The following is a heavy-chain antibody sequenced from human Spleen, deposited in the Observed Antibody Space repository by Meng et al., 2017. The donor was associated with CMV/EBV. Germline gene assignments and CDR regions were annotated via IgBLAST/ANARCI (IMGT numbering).Heavy chain of an antibody. D-gene: IGHD2/OR15-2a*01. CDR1: GFTVSSNY. V-gene: IGHV3-23*01. J-gene: IGHJ4*02. CDR3: AKNYANLLVLGVDS. CDR2: ISGSGGDT. Sequence: GESLKISCAASGFTVSSNYMSWVRQAPGKGLEWVSLISGSGGDTYYADSVKGRFTISRDNSKNTLYLQMNSLRAEDTAVYYCAKNYANLLVLGVDSWGQGILVTVSS.